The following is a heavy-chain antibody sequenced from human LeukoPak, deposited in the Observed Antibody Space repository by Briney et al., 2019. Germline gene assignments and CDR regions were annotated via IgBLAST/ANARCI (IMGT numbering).Heavy chain of an antibody. J-gene: IGHJ4*02. V-gene: IGHV6-1*01. CDR3: ARSPRLRSSGWYEEHDY. D-gene: IGHD6-19*01. CDR1: GDSVSSNSAA. CDR2: TYYRSKWYN. Sequence: SQTLSLTCAISGDSVSSNSAARNCIRQSPSRGLEWPGRTYYRSKWYNDYAVSVKSRITINPDTSKNQFSLQLNSVTPEDTAVYYCARSPRLRSSGWYEEHDYWGQGTLVTVSS.